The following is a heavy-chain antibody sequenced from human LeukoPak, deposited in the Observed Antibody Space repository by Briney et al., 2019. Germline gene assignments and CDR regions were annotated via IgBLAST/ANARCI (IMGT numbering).Heavy chain of an antibody. CDR1: GGSISSYY. CDR2: IYYSGST. Sequence: SETLSLTCTVSGGSISSYYWSWIRQPPGQGLERIGYIYYSGSTNYNPSLKSRVTISVDTSKNQFSLKLSSVTAADTAVYYCARDGDCSGGSCYFDYWGQGTLVTVSS. V-gene: IGHV4-59*01. J-gene: IGHJ4*02. D-gene: IGHD2-15*01. CDR3: ARDGDCSGGSCYFDY.